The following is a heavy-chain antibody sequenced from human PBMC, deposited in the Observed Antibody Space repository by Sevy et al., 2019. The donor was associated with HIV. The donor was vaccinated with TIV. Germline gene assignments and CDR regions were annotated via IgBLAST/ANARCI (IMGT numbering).Heavy chain of an antibody. J-gene: IGHJ4*02. V-gene: IGHV3-7*04. CDR3: ARGYSKLRGYSYGTYYFDY. CDR1: GFTFSSYW. CDR2: IKQDGSEK. Sequence: GGSLRLSCAASGFTFSSYWMSWVRQAPGKGLEWVANIKQDGSEKYYVDSVKGRFTISRDNAKNSLYLQMNSLRAEDTAVYYCARGYSKLRGYSYGTYYFDYWGQGTLVTVSS. D-gene: IGHD5-18*01.